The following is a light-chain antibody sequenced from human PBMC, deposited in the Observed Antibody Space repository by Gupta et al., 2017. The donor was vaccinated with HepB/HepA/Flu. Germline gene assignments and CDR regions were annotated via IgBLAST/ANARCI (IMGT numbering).Light chain of an antibody. CDR1: QSISSW. CDR3: QQYNSYSRT. J-gene: IGKJ2*01. V-gene: IGKV1-5*03. CDR2: KAS. Sequence: IQMTQSPSTLSASVRDRVTITCRASQSISSWLAWYQQKPGKAPKLLIYKASSLESGVPSRFSGSGSGTEFTLTISSLQPDDFATYYCQQYNSYSRTVGQGTKLEIK.